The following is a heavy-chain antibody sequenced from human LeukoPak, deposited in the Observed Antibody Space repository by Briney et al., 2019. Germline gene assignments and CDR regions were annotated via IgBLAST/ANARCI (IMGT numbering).Heavy chain of an antibody. CDR2: INPNSGGT. Sequence: ASVKVSCKASGYTFTGYYMHWVRQAPGQGLEWMGWINPNSGGTNYAQKFRGRVTMTRDTSISTAYMELSRLRSDDTAVYYCARAYYAFWSGYPFDYWGQGTLVTVSS. D-gene: IGHD3-3*01. CDR1: GYTFTGYY. V-gene: IGHV1-2*02. J-gene: IGHJ4*02. CDR3: ARAYYAFWSGYPFDY.